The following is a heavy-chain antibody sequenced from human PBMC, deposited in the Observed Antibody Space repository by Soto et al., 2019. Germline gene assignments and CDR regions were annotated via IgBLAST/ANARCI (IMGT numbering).Heavy chain of an antibody. D-gene: IGHD3-22*01. V-gene: IGHV3-11*06. CDR2: ISSTATYT. CDR3: ARARLVVEGRFDY. J-gene: IGHJ4*02. CDR1: GFSFSDYY. Sequence: GESLTLSCAVSGFSFSDYYINWIRQVPGKGLEWLSYISSTATYTNYADSVRGRFTISRDSAKNSLYLDMNGLRAEDTAVYYCARARLVVEGRFDYWGQGTLVTVSS.